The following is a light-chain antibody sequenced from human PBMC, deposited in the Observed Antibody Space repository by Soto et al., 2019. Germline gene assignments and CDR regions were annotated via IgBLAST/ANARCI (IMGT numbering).Light chain of an antibody. Sequence: QSLLTQPASVFGSPGQSITISCTGTISDVGGYNFVSWYQQLPGKAPKLMIYEVTSRPSGVSNRFSGSKSGNTASLTISGLQPEDEAEYYCRSYTTSSTVVFGTGTKVTVL. J-gene: IGLJ1*01. CDR1: ISDVGGYNF. CDR2: EVT. V-gene: IGLV2-14*03. CDR3: RSYTTSSTVV.